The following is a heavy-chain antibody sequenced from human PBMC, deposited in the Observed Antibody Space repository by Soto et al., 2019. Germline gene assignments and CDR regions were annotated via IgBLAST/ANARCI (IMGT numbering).Heavy chain of an antibody. CDR1: GFTFSSYA. Sequence: EVQLLESGGGLVQPGGSLRLSCAASGFTFSSYAMSWVRQAPGKGLEWVSAISGSGDSTYYADSVKGRFTISRDNSKISLYLTMNSMGAEDPAVYSGAKSWGVVRGEPPTHWGQGTLVTVSS. CDR3: AKSWGVVRGEPPTH. V-gene: IGHV3-23*01. D-gene: IGHD3-10*01. CDR2: ISGSGDST. J-gene: IGHJ4*02.